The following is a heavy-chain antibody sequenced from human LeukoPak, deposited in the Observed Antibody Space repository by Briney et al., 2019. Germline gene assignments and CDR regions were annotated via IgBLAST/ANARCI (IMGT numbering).Heavy chain of an antibody. CDR3: AKDQDNYDILTEGY. J-gene: IGHJ4*02. Sequence: GGSLRLSCAASGFTFSIFWMHWVRQAPGKGLEWVAHINQDGSVKNYVDSVKGRFTISRDNANNFLYLQMNSLRAEDTAVYYCAKDQDNYDILTEGYWGQGTLVTVSS. D-gene: IGHD3-9*01. CDR2: INQDGSVK. V-gene: IGHV3-7*01. CDR1: GFTFSIFW.